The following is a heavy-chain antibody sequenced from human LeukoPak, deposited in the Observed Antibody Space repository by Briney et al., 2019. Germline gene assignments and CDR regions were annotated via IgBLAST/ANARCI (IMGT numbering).Heavy chain of an antibody. Sequence: PSETLSLTCAVYGGSFSGYYWSWIRQPPGKGLEWIGEINHSGSTNYNPSLKSRVTISVDTSKNQFSLKLSSVTAADTAVYYCARGRTRVDIVATMLAQDYYGMDVWGQGTTVTVSS. CDR1: GGSFSGYY. J-gene: IGHJ6*02. V-gene: IGHV4-34*01. D-gene: IGHD5-12*01. CDR2: INHSGST. CDR3: ARGRTRVDIVATMLAQDYYGMDV.